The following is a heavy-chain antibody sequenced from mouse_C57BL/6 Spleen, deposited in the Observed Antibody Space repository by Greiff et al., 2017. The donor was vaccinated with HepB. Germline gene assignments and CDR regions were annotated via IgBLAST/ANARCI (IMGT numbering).Heavy chain of an antibody. D-gene: IGHD2-3*01. V-gene: IGHV1-69*01. CDR3: ARGFYDGSTGYAMDY. CDR1: GYTFTSYW. J-gene: IGHJ4*01. Sequence: VQLQQSGAELVMPGASVKLSCKASGYTFTSYWMHWVKQRPGQGLEWIGEIDPSDSYTNYNQKFKGKSTLTVDKSSSTAYMQLSSLTSEDSAVYYCARGFYDGSTGYAMDYWGQGTSVTVSS. CDR2: IDPSDSYT.